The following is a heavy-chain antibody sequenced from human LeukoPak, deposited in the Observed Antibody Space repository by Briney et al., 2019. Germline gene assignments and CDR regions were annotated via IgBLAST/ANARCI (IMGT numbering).Heavy chain of an antibody. CDR3: ARVRCSGGSCYSGLYYYYGMDV. CDR2: IWYDGSNK. Sequence: GGSLRLSCAASGFTFSSYGMHWVRQAPGKGLEWVAVIWYDGSNKYYADSVKGRFTISRDNSKNTLYLRMNSLRAEDTAVYYCARVRCSGGSCYSGLYYYYGMDVWGQGTTVTVSS. J-gene: IGHJ6*02. CDR1: GFTFSSYG. V-gene: IGHV3-33*01. D-gene: IGHD2-15*01.